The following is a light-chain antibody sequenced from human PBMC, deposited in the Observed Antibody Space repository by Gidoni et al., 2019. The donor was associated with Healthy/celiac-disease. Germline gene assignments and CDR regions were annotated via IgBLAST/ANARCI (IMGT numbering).Light chain of an antibody. CDR2: AAS. CDR1: QSISSY. CDR3: QQSYSTLT. V-gene: IGKV1-39*01. Sequence: DIQMTQSPSSLSASVGDRVTITCRASQSISSYLNWYQQKPGKAPKLLIYAASSLQSGVPSRFSGSGSGTDFTLTISSLQPADFATYYCQQSYSTLTFXGXTKVEIK. J-gene: IGKJ4*01.